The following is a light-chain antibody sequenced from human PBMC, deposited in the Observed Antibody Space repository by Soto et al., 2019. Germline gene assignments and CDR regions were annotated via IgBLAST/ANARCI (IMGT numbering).Light chain of an antibody. CDR3: QQLNSYPRT. V-gene: IGKV1-9*01. J-gene: IGKJ4*01. Sequence: DLQLTQSPSFLSASVGDRVSITCRASQVISTNLAWYQQKPGKAPKLLIFDASTLQSGVPSRFSGSGSGTEFTLTISSLQPEDFATYYCQQLNSYPRTFGGGTKVEIK. CDR1: QVISTN. CDR2: DAS.